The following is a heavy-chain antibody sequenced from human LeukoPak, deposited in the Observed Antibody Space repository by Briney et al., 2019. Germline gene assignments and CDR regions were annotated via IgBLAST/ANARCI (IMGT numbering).Heavy chain of an antibody. J-gene: IGHJ4*02. CDR1: GFTFTTYT. D-gene: IGHD1-26*01. V-gene: IGHV3-64D*06. Sequence: GGSLRLSCSASGFTFTTYTMHWVRQAPGKGLEYVSTISTTGVSTYYADSVKGRFTISRDNSKNTLYLQMSSLRVEDTAVYYCVKDLIGSYSFEYWGQGTLVTISS. CDR2: ISTTGVST. CDR3: VKDLIGSYSFEY.